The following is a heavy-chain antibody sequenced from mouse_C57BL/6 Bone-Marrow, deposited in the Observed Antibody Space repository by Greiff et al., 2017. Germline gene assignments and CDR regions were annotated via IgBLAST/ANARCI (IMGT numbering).Heavy chain of an antibody. CDR3: ARSDGYHAGWYFDV. J-gene: IGHJ1*03. Sequence: QVQLKQSGAELVRPGTSVKMSCKASGYTFTNYWIGWAKQRPGHGLAWIGDIYPGGGYTNYNEKFKGKATLTTDKSSSTAYMQFSSLTSEDSAIYYCARSDGYHAGWYFDVWGTGTTVTVSS. D-gene: IGHD2-3*01. CDR2: IYPGGGYT. CDR1: GYTFTNYW. V-gene: IGHV1-63*01.